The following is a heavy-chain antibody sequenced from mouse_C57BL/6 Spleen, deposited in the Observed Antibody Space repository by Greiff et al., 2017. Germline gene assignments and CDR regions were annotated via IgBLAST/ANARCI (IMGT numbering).Heavy chain of an antibody. CDR3: ARGPVVARYAMDY. J-gene: IGHJ4*01. D-gene: IGHD1-1*01. Sequence: VQLQQPGAELVMPGASVKLSCKASGYTFTSYWMHWVKQRPGQGLEWIGEIDPSDSYTNYNQKFKGKSTLTVDKSSSTAYMQLSSLTSEDSAVYYCARGPVVARYAMDYWGQGTSVTVSS. CDR2: IDPSDSYT. V-gene: IGHV1-69*01. CDR1: GYTFTSYW.